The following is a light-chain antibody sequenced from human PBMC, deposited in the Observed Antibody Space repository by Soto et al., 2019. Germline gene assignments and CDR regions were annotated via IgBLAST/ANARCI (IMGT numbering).Light chain of an antibody. CDR2: KVS. V-gene: IGKV2-30*01. J-gene: IGKJ1*01. CDR3: MQGTHWPWT. Sequence: DVVVTQSSLSLPVTLGQPASISCRSIQSPLYSDGNTYLSWFQQRPGQSPRRLIYKVSNRDSGVPGRFSGSGSGTDFTLKISRMEAEDVGVYYCMQGTHWPWTFGQGTKVDIK. CDR1: QSPLYSDGNTY.